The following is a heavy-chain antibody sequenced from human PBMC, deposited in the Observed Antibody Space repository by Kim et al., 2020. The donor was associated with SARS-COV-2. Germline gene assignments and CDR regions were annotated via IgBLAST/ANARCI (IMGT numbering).Heavy chain of an antibody. J-gene: IGHJ4*02. Sequence: GGSLRLSCAASGFTFNDYGMSWVRQTPGKGLEWVSGINRNSGSIDYADSVKGRFTISRDNAKKSLYLQMNGLRVEDTALYYCVRGYGGGPFDLWGKGSRGTVSS. D-gene: IGHD3-16*01. CDR3: VRGYGGGPFDL. CDR2: INRNSGSI. CDR1: GFTFNDYG. V-gene: IGHV3-20*04.